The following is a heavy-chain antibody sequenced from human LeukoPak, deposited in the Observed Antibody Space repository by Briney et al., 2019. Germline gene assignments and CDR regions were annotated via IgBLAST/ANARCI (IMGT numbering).Heavy chain of an antibody. V-gene: IGHV4-39*01. Sequence: PSETLSLTCTVSGGSISSSCYYWGWIRQPPGMGLEWIGSIYYSGSTYYNPSLKSRVTISVDTSKNQFSLKLSSVTAADTAVYYCARREVGATPDYWGQGTLVTVSS. CDR2: IYYSGST. CDR3: ARREVGATPDY. CDR1: GGSISSSCYY. D-gene: IGHD1-26*01. J-gene: IGHJ4*02.